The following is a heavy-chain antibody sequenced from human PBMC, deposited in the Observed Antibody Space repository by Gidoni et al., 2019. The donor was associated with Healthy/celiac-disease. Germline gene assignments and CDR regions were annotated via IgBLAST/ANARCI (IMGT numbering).Heavy chain of an antibody. V-gene: IGHV4-34*01. CDR2: INHSGST. J-gene: IGHJ4*02. Sequence: QVQLQQWGAGLLKPSETLSLTCAVYGGSFSGYYWSWIRQPPGKGLEWIGEINHSGSTNYNPSLKSRVTISVDTSKNQFSLKLSSVTAADTAVYYCARAPYDILTGYYGFDYWGQGTLVTVSS. CDR3: ARAPYDILTGYYGFDY. D-gene: IGHD3-9*01. CDR1: GGSFSGYY.